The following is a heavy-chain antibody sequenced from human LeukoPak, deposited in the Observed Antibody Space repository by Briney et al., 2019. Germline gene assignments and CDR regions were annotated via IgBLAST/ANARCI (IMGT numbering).Heavy chain of an antibody. CDR3: ARSSPVTGSNFDY. CDR1: GFTLSSYS. D-gene: IGHD6-19*01. Sequence: PGGSLRLSCAASGFTLSSYSMNWVRQAPGKGLEWVSSISSGSSYIYDADSVKGRFTISRDNAKNSLYLQMNSLRAEDTAVYYCARSSPVTGSNFDYWGQGTLVTVSS. CDR2: ISSGSSYI. V-gene: IGHV3-21*01. J-gene: IGHJ4*02.